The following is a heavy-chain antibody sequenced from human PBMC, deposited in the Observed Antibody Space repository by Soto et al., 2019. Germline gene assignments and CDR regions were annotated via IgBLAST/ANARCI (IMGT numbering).Heavy chain of an antibody. V-gene: IGHV4-31*03. CDR2: IYYSGST. CDR1: GGSISSGGYY. J-gene: IGHJ6*02. D-gene: IGHD2-15*01. Sequence: QVQLQESGPGLVKPSQTLSLTCTVSGGSISSGGYYWSWIRQHPGKGLEWIGYIYYSGSTYYNPSLKSRVTISVDTSKNQFSLMLSSVTAADTAVYYCAAGCSGGSCYSFYYYGMDVWGQGTTVTVSS. CDR3: AAGCSGGSCYSFYYYGMDV.